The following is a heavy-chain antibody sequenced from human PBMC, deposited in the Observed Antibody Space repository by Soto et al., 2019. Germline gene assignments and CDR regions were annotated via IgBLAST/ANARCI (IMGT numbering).Heavy chain of an antibody. V-gene: IGHV3-23*01. CDR1: GFTFSSYA. J-gene: IGHJ5*02. CDR3: AKRRYFDWKHTMNWFDP. D-gene: IGHD3-9*01. CDR2: ISGSGGST. Sequence: PGGSLRLSCAASGFTFSSYAMSWVRQAPGKGLEWVSAISGSGGSTYYADSVKGRFTISRDNSKNTLYLQMNSLRAEDTAVYYCAKRRYFDWKHTMNWFDPWGQGTLVTVSS.